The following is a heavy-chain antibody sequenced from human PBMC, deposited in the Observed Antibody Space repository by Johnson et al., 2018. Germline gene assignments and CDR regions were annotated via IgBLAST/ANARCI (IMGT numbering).Heavy chain of an antibody. CDR3: ARMYYYDSSGYYYDAFDI. CDR2: IYYSGST. Sequence: QVQLQESGPGLVKPSETLSLTCTVSGGSISRYYWSWIRQPPGKGLEWIGYIYYSGSTTYNPSLKSRVTISVATSKNQFSLKLRSVTAADTAVYYCARMYYYDSSGYYYDAFDIWGQGTMVTVSS. V-gene: IGHV4-59*01. CDR1: GGSISRYY. J-gene: IGHJ3*02. D-gene: IGHD3-22*01.